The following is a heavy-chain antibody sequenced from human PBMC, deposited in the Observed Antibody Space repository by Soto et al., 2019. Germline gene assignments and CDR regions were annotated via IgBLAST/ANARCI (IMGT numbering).Heavy chain of an antibody. CDR3: ARDSVYGVNPPPFDY. CDR2: ISTGSSYI. CDR1: GFTFSSYS. D-gene: IGHD4-17*01. J-gene: IGHJ4*02. Sequence: GGSLRLSCAASGFTFSSYSMNWVRQAPGKGLEWVSFISTGSSYIYYADSVKGRFTISRDNAKNSLYLQMNSLRADDTAVYYCARDSVYGVNPPPFDYWGQGTLVTVSS. V-gene: IGHV3-21*01.